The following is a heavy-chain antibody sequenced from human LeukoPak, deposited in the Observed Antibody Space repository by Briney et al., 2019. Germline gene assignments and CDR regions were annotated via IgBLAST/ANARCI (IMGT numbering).Heavy chain of an antibody. J-gene: IGHJ3*02. CDR2: IGSSSSYI. Sequence: GGSLRLSCAASGFTFSSYSMNWVRQAPGKGLEWVSSIGSSSSYIYYADSVKGRFTISRDNAKNSLYLQMNSLRAEDTAVYYCARGYYEDYDILTGYYKTDDAFDIWGQGTMVTVSS. D-gene: IGHD3-9*01. CDR1: GFTFSSYS. V-gene: IGHV3-21*01. CDR3: ARGYYEDYDILTGYYKTDDAFDI.